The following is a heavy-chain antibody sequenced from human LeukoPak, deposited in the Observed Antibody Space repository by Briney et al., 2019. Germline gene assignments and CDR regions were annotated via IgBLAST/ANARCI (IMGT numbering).Heavy chain of an antibody. Sequence: GGSLRLSCAASGFTFTKYWMTWVRQAPGKGLEWVGNIKQDGSDKNYMDSVKGRFTISRDNAKNSLYLQMNSLRAEDTAVYYCARALRDYYDSSAPYGMDVWGQGTTVTVSS. D-gene: IGHD3-22*01. J-gene: IGHJ6*02. V-gene: IGHV3-7*01. CDR2: IKQDGSDK. CDR1: GFTFTKYW. CDR3: ARALRDYYDSSAPYGMDV.